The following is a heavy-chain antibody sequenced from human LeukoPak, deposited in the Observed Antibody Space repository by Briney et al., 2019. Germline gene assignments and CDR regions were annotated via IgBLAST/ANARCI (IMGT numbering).Heavy chain of an antibody. V-gene: IGHV4-59*01. J-gene: IGHJ4*02. CDR1: GASINNYY. Sequence: SETLSLTCSVSGASINNYYWTWIRQPPGKGLEWIGYVYHTGASGYHPSLKSRVAMLLDTSKNQVSLNLRSVTAADTAVYFCTRVVNGGHFDYWGQGTLVTVSS. D-gene: IGHD2-8*01. CDR3: TRVVNGGHFDY. CDR2: VYHTGAS.